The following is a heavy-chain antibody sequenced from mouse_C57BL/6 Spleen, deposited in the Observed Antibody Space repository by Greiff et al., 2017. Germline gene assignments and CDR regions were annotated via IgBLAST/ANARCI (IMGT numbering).Heavy chain of an antibody. CDR3: ARRVTTVVARYFDV. Sequence: VQLQQPGAELVMPGASVKLSCKASGYTFTSYWMHWVKQRPGQGLEWIGEIDPSDSYTNYNHKFKGKSTLTVDKSSSTAYMQLSSLTSEDSAVYYCARRVTTVVARYFDVWGTGTTVTVSS. CDR1: GYTFTSYW. J-gene: IGHJ1*03. V-gene: IGHV1-69*01. CDR2: IDPSDSYT. D-gene: IGHD1-1*01.